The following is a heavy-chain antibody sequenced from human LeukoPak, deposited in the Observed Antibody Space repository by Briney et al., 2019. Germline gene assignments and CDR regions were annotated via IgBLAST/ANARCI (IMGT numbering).Heavy chain of an antibody. D-gene: IGHD3-9*01. CDR2: ISAYNGNT. J-gene: IGHJ4*02. V-gene: IGHV1-18*01. Sequence: ASVKVSCKASGYTFTSYGISWVRQAPGQGLEWVGWISAYNGNTNYAQKLQGRVTMTTDTSTSTAYMELRSLRSDDTAVYYCARTYYDILTGYYGTTLDYWGQGTLVTVSS. CDR1: GYTFTSYG. CDR3: ARTYYDILTGYYGTTLDY.